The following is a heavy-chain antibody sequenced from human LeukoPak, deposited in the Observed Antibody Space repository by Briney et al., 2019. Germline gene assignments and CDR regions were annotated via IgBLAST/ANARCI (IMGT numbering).Heavy chain of an antibody. CDR2: IYYSGST. J-gene: IGHJ4*02. CDR3: ARVTGYMTEDYFDY. V-gene: IGHV4-59*01. D-gene: IGHD6-13*01. Sequence: SGTLSLTCTVSGGSINSYYWSWIRQPPGKGLEWIGYIYYSGSTNYNPSLKSRVTISVDTSKNQFSLRLSSVAAADTAVYYCARVTGYMTEDYFDYWGQGTLITVSS. CDR1: GGSINSYY.